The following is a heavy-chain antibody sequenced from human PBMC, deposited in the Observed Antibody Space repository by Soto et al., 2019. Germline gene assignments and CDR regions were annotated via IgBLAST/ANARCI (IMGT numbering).Heavy chain of an antibody. V-gene: IGHV1-18*01. Sequence: QVHLVQCGAEVKKPGASVNVSCKASGYTFTNFGLSWVRQAPGQGLEWMAWISPYNGKTDYAQKVQGRVTVTTDTSTATAYMEMSSLTSDDTAVYYCARQPGVVGTADLYGMDVWGQGTTVTVSS. CDR2: ISPYNGKT. CDR3: ARQPGVVGTADLYGMDV. J-gene: IGHJ6*02. CDR1: GYTFTNFG. D-gene: IGHD2-21*02.